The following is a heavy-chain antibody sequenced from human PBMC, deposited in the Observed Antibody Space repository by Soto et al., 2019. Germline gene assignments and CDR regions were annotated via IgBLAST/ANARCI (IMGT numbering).Heavy chain of an antibody. V-gene: IGHV4-31*03. CDR2: VYHSGRS. CDR1: GDSIRGGGHY. D-gene: IGHD3-16*01. Sequence: QVQLQESGPGLVKPSQTLSLTCSVSGDSIRGGGHYWNWIRQFPGKGLEWIGYVYHSGRSHYNPSLRARLTISMDTSKNQFSLRLFSVTAADSALYFCARDTGLAPTVWGYWGHGTQVTVSS. CDR3: ARDTGLAPTVWGY. J-gene: IGHJ4*03.